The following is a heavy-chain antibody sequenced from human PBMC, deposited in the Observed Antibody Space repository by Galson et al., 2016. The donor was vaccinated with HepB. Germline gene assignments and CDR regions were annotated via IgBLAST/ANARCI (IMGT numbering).Heavy chain of an antibody. J-gene: IGHJ4*02. D-gene: IGHD1-7*01. V-gene: IGHV4-61*02. CDR2: IHTSGGT. Sequence: TLSLTCSVSGDSIRGPGYYWTWIRQPAGKGLEWIGRIHTSGGTDYNPSLAGRVTISAETSKSQFSLRLTSVTAADTAVYYCARDRTGITGFDYWGQGTPVTVSS. CDR1: GDSIRGPGYY. CDR3: ARDRTGITGFDY.